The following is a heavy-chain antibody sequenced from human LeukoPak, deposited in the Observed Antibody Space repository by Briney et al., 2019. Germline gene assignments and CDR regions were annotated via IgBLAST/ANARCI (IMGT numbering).Heavy chain of an antibody. Sequence: PSETLSLTCTVSGGSISSGGYYWSWIRQPPGKGLEWIGYIYHSGSTYYNPSLKSRVTISVDTSKNQFSLKLSSVTAADTAVYYCARDGVNYYGSGSYQRIGAFDIWGQGTMVTVSS. D-gene: IGHD3-10*01. CDR2: IYHSGST. V-gene: IGHV4-30-2*01. CDR3: ARDGVNYYGSGSYQRIGAFDI. J-gene: IGHJ3*02. CDR1: GGSISSGGYY.